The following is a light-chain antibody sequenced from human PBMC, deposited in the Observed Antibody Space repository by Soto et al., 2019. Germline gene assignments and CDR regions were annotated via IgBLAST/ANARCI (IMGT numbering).Light chain of an antibody. CDR1: QSVRTN. CDR3: QQYNSWPPIT. CDR2: AAS. J-gene: IGKJ3*01. Sequence: EIVMTQSPATLSVSPGERATLSCRASQSVRTNLAWYQQKPGQAPRLLIYAASTRATGIPARFSGSGSGTEFTLTISILLSDDSALYDCQQYNSWPPITFGPGTKVDIK. V-gene: IGKV3-15*01.